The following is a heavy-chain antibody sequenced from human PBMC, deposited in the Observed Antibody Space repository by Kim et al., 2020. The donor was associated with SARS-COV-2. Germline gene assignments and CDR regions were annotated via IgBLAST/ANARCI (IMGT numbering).Heavy chain of an antibody. J-gene: IGHJ1*01. CDR1: GGTFSSYA. D-gene: IGHD6-19*01. Sequence: SVKVSCKASGGTFSSYAISWVRQAPGQGLEWMGGIIPIFGTANYAQKFQGRVTITADESTSTAYMELSSLRSEDTAVYYCAIFYSSGWYEYFQHWGQGTLVTVSS. V-gene: IGHV1-69*13. CDR2: IIPIFGTA. CDR3: AIFYSSGWYEYFQH.